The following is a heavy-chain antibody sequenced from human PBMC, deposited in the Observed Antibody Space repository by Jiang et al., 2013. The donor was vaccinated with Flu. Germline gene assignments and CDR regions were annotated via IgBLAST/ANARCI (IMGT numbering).Heavy chain of an antibody. CDR2: INHSGST. D-gene: IGHD6-19*01. CDR3: ARGGGNSSGWSAYFDY. J-gene: IGHJ4*02. CDR1: GGSFSGYY. Sequence: LLKPSETLSLTCAVYGGSFSGYYWSWIRQPPGKGLEWIGEINHSGSTNYNPSFKSRVTISVDTSKNQFSLKLSSVTAADTAVYYCARGGGNSSGWSAYFDYWGQGTLVTVSS. V-gene: IGHV4-34*01.